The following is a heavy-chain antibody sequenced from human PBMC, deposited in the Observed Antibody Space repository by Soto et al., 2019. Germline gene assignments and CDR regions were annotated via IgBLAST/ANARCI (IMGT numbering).Heavy chain of an antibody. D-gene: IGHD3-16*01. CDR2: ITPIIGRA. CDR1: GGNFNSNA. CDR3: ARGVPDNVVLKYFYAMDI. Sequence: QVQLVQSGAEVKKPGSSVKVSCQASGGNFNSNAVAWVRQAPGQGLEWMGGITPIIGRANYAQKFEGRVTITADEATSTVYMDLSSLTSEDTAVYYCARGVPDNVVLKYFYAMDIRGQGTTVIVS. V-gene: IGHV1-69*12. J-gene: IGHJ6*02.